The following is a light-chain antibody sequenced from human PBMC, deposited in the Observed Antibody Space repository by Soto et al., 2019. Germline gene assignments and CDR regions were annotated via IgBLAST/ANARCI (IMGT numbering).Light chain of an antibody. CDR3: QQSYSSPPCT. Sequence: DIQMTQSPSSLSASVGDRVTITCRASQSINTYLTWYQQKPGKAPNLLIYAASSLQSGVPSRFSGSGSGTDFTLTISSLQPEDFATYYCQQSYSSPPCTFGQGTKLEIK. CDR1: QSINTY. V-gene: IGKV1-39*01. CDR2: AAS. J-gene: IGKJ2*01.